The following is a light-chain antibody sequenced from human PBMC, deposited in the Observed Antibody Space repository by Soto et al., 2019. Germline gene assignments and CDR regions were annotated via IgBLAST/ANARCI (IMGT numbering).Light chain of an antibody. CDR1: QSVGTN. CDR3: HQYNNWSPGDT. V-gene: IGKV3-15*01. J-gene: IGKJ2*01. CDR2: GAS. Sequence: EIVMTQSPATVSVSPGERATLSCRASQSVGTNLAWYQQKPGQFPRVLIYGASTRATGVSARFSGRGSGTEFTLTISSLQSEDFAVYYCHQYNNWSPGDTFGQGTKLEIK.